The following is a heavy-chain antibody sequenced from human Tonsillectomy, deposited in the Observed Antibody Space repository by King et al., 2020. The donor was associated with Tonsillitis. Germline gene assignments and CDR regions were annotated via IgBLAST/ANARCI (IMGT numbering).Heavy chain of an antibody. CDR3: ARVDYDSSFGPL. CDR1: GFTFSNHA. CDR2: ISYDGNNK. D-gene: IGHD3-22*01. V-gene: IGHV3-30*04. Sequence: HVQLVESGGGVVQPGRSLRLSCAASGFTFSNHAMHWVRQAPGKGLEWVAVISYDGNNKYYADSVMGRFTISRDNSKNTVYLQINTLRAEDTAVYYCARVDYDSSFGPLWGQGTLVTVSS. J-gene: IGHJ4*02.